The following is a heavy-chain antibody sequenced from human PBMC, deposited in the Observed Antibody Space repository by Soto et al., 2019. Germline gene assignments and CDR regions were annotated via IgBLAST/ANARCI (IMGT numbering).Heavy chain of an antibody. J-gene: IGHJ4*02. D-gene: IGHD6-19*01. V-gene: IGHV4-59*08. CDR2: ISYSGNT. CDR1: GGSISSYF. CDR3: ARHASGWSSDFDF. Sequence: SETLSLTCTVSGGSISSYFWSWIRQPPGKGLEWIGYISYSGNTDYNPSLESRVAISLDTSKSQLSLRVTSATAADTAVYYCARHASGWSSDFDFWGQGTLVTVSS.